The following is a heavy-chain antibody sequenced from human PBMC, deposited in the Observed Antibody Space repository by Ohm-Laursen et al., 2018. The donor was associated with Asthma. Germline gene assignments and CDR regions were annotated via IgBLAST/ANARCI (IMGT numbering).Heavy chain of an antibody. CDR2: IYHSGST. J-gene: IGHJ5*02. V-gene: IGHV4-30-2*01. CDR3: ARGFGITGTLVP. CDR1: GGSISSGGYS. Sequence: TLSLTCAVSGGSISSGGYSWSWIRQPPGKGLEWIGYIYHSGSTYYNPSLKSRVTISVDRSKNQFSLKLSSVTAADTAVYYCARGFGITGTLVPWGQGTLVTVSS. D-gene: IGHD1-7*01.